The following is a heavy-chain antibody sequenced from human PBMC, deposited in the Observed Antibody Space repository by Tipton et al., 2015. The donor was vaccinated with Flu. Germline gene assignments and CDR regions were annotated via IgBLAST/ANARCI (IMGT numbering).Heavy chain of an antibody. CDR2: IGTAGDT. CDR3: ARANKMVFDI. CDR1: GFTFSSYD. V-gene: IGHV3-13*01. J-gene: IGHJ3*02. D-gene: IGHD5-24*01. Sequence: SLRLSCAASGFTFSSYDRRWVRQATGKGLEWVSAIGTAGDTYYPGSVKGRFTISRENAKNSWYLQMNSLSAGDTAVYYCARANKMVFDIWGQGTMVTVSS.